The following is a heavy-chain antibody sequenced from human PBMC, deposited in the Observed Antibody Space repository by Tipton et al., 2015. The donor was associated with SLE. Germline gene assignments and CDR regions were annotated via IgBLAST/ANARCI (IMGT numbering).Heavy chain of an antibody. J-gene: IGHJ4*02. D-gene: IGHD4-11*01. Sequence: GSLRLSCAASGFTFSSYAMHWVRQAPGKGLEYVSAISSNGGSTYYANSVKGRFTISRDNSKNTLYLQMGSLSAEDMAVYYCARGRYSNYYFDYWGQGTLVTVSS. V-gene: IGHV3-64*01. CDR3: ARGRYSNYYFDY. CDR1: GFTFSSYA. CDR2: ISSNGGST.